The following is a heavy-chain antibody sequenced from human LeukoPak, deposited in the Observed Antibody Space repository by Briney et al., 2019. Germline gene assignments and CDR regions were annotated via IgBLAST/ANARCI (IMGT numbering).Heavy chain of an antibody. CDR2: IKQDGSEK. CDR1: GFIFRNYW. D-gene: IGHD5-18*01. V-gene: IGHV3-7*01. CDR3: ASGGLWLDADY. J-gene: IGHJ4*02. Sequence: PGGSLRLSCAASGFIFRNYWMTWVRQAPGKGLEWVANIKQDGSEKYYVDSVKGRFTISRDNVKNSLYLQMNSLRAEDTAVYYCASGGLWLDADYWGQGTLVTVSS.